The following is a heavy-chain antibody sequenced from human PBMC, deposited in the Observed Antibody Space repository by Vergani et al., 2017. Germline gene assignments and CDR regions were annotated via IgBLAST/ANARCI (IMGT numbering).Heavy chain of an antibody. J-gene: IGHJ3*02. CDR2: IWYDGSNK. D-gene: IGHD3-10*02. V-gene: IGHV3-33*01. CDR3: ARDMSRSRAFDI. Sequence: QVQLVESGGGVVQPGRSLRLSCAASGFTFSSYGMHWVRQAPGKGLEWVAVIWYDGSNKYYADSVKGRFTISRDNSKNTLYLQMNSLRAEDTAVYYCARDMSRSRAFDIWGQGTMVTVSS. CDR1: GFTFSSYG.